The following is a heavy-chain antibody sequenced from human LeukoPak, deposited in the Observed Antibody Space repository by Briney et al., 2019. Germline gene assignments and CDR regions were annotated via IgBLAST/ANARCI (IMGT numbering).Heavy chain of an antibody. CDR1: GVSFNDYY. CDR3: TRMTTGHDY. J-gene: IGHJ4*02. V-gene: IGHV4-34*01. Sequence: SETLSLTCAVSGVSFNDYYWSWVRQTPGKGLEWIGEINHSGYTNDSPSLKSRVTLSIDTSRKQFSLNLRSVTVADTGIYYCTRMTTGHDYWGQGTLVTDSS. CDR2: INHSGYT. D-gene: IGHD4-17*01.